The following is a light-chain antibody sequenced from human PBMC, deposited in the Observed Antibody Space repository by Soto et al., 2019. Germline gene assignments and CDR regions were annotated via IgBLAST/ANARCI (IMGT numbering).Light chain of an antibody. V-gene: IGLV4-69*01. CDR1: SEHSDFA. CDR2: LNSDGSH. Sequence: QLVLTQSPSASASLGASVKLTCTLTSEHSDFAIAWHQQQPEKGPRYLMKLNSDGSHSKGDGIPDRFSGSSSGAERYLTISSLQSEDEADYYCQTWGTGSVVFGGGTKLTVL. J-gene: IGLJ2*01. CDR3: QTWGTGSVV.